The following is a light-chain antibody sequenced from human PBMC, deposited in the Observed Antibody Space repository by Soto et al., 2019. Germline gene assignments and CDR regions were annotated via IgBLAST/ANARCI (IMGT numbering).Light chain of an antibody. CDR1: QSVSSY. CDR2: DAS. J-gene: IGKJ4*01. CDR3: QQRSSWPLT. Sequence: PGERAALSCRASQSVSSYLAWYQQKPGQAPRLLIYDASNRATGIPARFSGSGSGTDFTLTISSLQSEDVAVYYCQQRSSWPLTFGGGTKVEIK. V-gene: IGKV3-11*01.